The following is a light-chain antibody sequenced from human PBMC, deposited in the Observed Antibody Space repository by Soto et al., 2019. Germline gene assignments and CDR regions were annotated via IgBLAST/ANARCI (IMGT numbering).Light chain of an antibody. J-gene: IGKJ3*01. CDR2: DAS. CDR3: QQRSNWPGT. Sequence: EIVLTQSPATLSLSPGERATLSCRASQSVSSYLAWYQQKPGQAPRLLIYDASNRATGIPARFSGSGSGTDFTLIIGSLEPEDFAVYYCQQRSNWPGTFGPGTKVDIK. V-gene: IGKV3-11*01. CDR1: QSVSSY.